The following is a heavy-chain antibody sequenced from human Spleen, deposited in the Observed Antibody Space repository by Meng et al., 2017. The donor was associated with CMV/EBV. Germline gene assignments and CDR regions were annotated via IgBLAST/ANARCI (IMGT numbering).Heavy chain of an antibody. CDR1: GFTFSGYY. CDR3: ARDQRHDSGNYYYYGMDV. CDR2: ISSSGSIV. V-gene: IGHV3-11*01. Sequence: LSLTCAASGFTFSGYYMSWIRQAPGKGLEWLSYISSSGSIVYYADSLKGRFTISRDNAKNSLYLQMNSLRAEDTAVYYCARDQRHDSGNYYYYGMDVWGQGTTVTVSS. J-gene: IGHJ6*02. D-gene: IGHD3-10*01.